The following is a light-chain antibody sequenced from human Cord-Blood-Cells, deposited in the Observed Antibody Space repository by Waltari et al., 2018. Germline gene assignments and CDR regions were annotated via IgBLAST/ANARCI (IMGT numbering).Light chain of an antibody. Sequence: EIVLTQSPATLSLSPGERATLSCRASQSVSSYLAWYQQKPGHAPRLLIYGASSRATGIPDRFSGSGSGTDFTLTISRLEPEDFAVYYCQQYGSSPITFGQGTRLEIK. V-gene: IGKV3-20*01. CDR3: QQYGSSPIT. CDR2: GAS. J-gene: IGKJ5*01. CDR1: QSVSSY.